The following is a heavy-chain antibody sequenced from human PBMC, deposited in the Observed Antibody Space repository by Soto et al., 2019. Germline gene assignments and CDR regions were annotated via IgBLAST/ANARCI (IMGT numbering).Heavy chain of an antibody. V-gene: IGHV3-53*01. Sequence: GGSLRLSCAASGFTVSSNYMSWVRQAPGKGLEWVSVIYSGGSTYYADSVKGRFTISRDNSKDTLYLQMNSLRAEDTAVYYCESTKGIAAAGIIYWGQGTLVTVSS. CDR3: ESTKGIAAAGIIY. CDR2: IYSGGST. J-gene: IGHJ4*02. D-gene: IGHD6-13*01. CDR1: GFTVSSNY.